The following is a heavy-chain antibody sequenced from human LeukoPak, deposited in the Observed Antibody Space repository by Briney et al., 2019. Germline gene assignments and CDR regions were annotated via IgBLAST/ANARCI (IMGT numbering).Heavy chain of an antibody. CDR3: ARSRAFNSGAFDP. CDR1: GASFSSASY. Sequence: SETLSLTCTVSGASFSSASYWTWIRQPPGKGVEWIAHIYNGVNTNYNPSLKSRVAISVDTSKNQFSLRLNSVTAADTAVYYCARSRAFNSGAFDPWGQGSLVTVSS. V-gene: IGHV4-61*01. J-gene: IGHJ5*02. CDR2: IYNGVNT. D-gene: IGHD1-26*01.